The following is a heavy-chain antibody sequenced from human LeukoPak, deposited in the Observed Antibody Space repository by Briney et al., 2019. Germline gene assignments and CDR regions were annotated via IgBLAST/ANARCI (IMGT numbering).Heavy chain of an antibody. CDR2: INPNSGGT. V-gene: IGHV1-2*02. D-gene: IGHD6-13*01. J-gene: IGHJ6*03. Sequence: ASVKVSCKASGYTFTGYYMHWVRQAPGQGLEWMRWINPNSGGTNYAQKFQGRVTMTRDTSISTAYMELSRLRSDDTAVYYCARDNSSSWYSTEYYYYYMDVWGKGTTVTVSS. CDR3: ARDNSSSWYSTEYYYYYMDV. CDR1: GYTFTGYY.